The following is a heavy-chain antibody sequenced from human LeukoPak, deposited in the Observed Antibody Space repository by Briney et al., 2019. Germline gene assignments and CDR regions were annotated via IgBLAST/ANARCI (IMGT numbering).Heavy chain of an antibody. J-gene: IGHJ4*02. D-gene: IGHD2-15*01. CDR2: ISGSGGST. V-gene: IGHV3-23*01. CDR1: GFTFSSYA. CDR3: AKGTPSYCSGGSCYSDYFDY. Sequence: PGGSLRLSCAASGFTFSSYAMGWVRQAPGKGLEWVSAISGSGGSTYYADSVKGRFTISRDNSKNTLYLQMNSLRAEDTAVYYCAKGTPSYCSGGSCYSDYFDYWGQGTLVTVSS.